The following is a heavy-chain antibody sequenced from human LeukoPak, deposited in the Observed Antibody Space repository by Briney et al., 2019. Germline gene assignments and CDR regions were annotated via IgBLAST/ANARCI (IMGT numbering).Heavy chain of an antibody. D-gene: IGHD2-2*01. J-gene: IGHJ4*02. CDR3: ARDLTAARDQLLPLDY. Sequence: GGSLRLSCAASGFTFSSYEMNWVRQAPGKGLEWVSYISSSGSTIYYADSVKGRFTISRDHAKNSLYLQMNSLRAEDTAVYYCARDLTAARDQLLPLDYWGQGTLVTVSS. CDR2: ISSSGSTI. CDR1: GFTFSSYE. V-gene: IGHV3-48*03.